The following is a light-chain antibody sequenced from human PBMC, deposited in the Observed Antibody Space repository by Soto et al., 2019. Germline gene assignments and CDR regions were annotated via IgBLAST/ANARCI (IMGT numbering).Light chain of an antibody. Sequence: QSVLTQPPSASGTPGQRVTISCSGSSSNIGSNTVNWYQQLPGTAPKLLIYSNNQRPSGVPDRFSGSKSGTSASLAISGLQSEDEADYYCAAWDDSLNALQVGTGTKVTVL. J-gene: IGLJ1*01. V-gene: IGLV1-44*01. CDR3: AAWDDSLNALQ. CDR1: SSNIGSNT. CDR2: SNN.